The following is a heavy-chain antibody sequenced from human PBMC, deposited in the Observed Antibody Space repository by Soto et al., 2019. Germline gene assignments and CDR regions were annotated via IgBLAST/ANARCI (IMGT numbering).Heavy chain of an antibody. CDR3: ARGPPHSH. V-gene: IGHV4-30-2*01. CDR2: IYHSGST. CDR1: GGSISSGGYS. Sequence: QLQLQESGSGLVKPSQTLSLTCAVSGGSISSGGYSWSWIRQPPGKGLEWIVYIYHSGSTYYNPSLKSRVTISVDRSKNQFSLKLSSVTAADTAVYYCARGPPHSHWGQGTLVTVAS. J-gene: IGHJ4*02. D-gene: IGHD2-21*01.